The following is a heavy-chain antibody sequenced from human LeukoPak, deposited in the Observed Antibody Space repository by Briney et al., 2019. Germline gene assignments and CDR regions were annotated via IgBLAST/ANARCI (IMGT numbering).Heavy chain of an antibody. CDR3: TREFGSAFDP. D-gene: IGHD3-10*01. CDR2: ISYSGNT. CDR1: GDSISGYF. J-gene: IGHJ5*02. V-gene: IGHV4-59*01. Sequence: SETLSLTCTVSGDSISGYFWSWLRQPPGKGLEWIGYISYSGNTNHNPSLKSRVTISLDTSKNQFSLKVRSVTAADTAVYYCTREFGSAFDPWGQGTLVTVSS.